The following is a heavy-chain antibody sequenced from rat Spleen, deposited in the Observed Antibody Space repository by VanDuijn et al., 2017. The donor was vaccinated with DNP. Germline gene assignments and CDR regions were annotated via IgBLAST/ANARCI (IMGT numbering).Heavy chain of an antibody. J-gene: IGHJ2*01. D-gene: IGHD1-12*01. Sequence: QVQLKESGPGLVQPSQTLSLTCTVSGFSLTTNGVSWVRQPPGKGLEWIAAISSGGNTYFNSALKSRLTISRDTSKSQVFLQMNSLQPEDTGTYYCARDLYDLDYWGQGVMVTVSS. CDR3: ARDLYDLDY. V-gene: IGHV2S12*01. CDR2: ISSGGNT. CDR1: GFSLTTNG.